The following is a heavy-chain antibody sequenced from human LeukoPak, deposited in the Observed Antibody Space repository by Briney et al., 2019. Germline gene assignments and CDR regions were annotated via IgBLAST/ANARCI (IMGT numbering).Heavy chain of an antibody. CDR1: GGSISSYY. CDR3: ARGRRDGYNNWYFDL. CDR2: IYTSGST. J-gene: IGHJ2*01. V-gene: IGHV4-4*07. Sequence: SETLSFTCTVSGGSISSYYWSWIRQPAGKGLEWIGRIYTSGSTNYNPSLKSRVTMSVDTSKNQFSLKLSSVTAADTAVYYCARGRRDGYNNWYFDLWGRGTLVTVSS. D-gene: IGHD5-24*01.